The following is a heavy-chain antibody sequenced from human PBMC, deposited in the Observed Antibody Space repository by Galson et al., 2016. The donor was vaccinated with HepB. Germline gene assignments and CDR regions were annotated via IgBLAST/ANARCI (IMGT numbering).Heavy chain of an antibody. J-gene: IGHJ4*02. CDR1: GGSFSGYY. Sequence: ETLSLTCAADGGSFSGYYWSWIRQPPGKGLEWIGEINQNGRTNYNPSLKSRVTILGDTSKKQFSLKLSSVTAADTAVYYCAVTTWYGFNFDFWGQGTLVTVSS. V-gene: IGHV4-34*01. CDR2: INQNGRT. CDR3: AVTTWYGFNFDF. D-gene: IGHD6-13*01.